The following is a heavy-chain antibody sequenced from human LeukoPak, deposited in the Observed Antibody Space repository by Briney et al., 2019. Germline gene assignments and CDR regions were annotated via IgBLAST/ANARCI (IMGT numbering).Heavy chain of an antibody. V-gene: IGHV3-74*01. J-gene: IGHJ3*02. CDR2: INSDGINT. CDR1: GFTFSNYW. D-gene: IGHD6-25*01. CDR3: ARVSGSHGAFDI. Sequence: GGSLRLSCAASGFTFSNYWMHWVRQAPGKGLVWVSRINSDGINTSYADSVKGRFTISRDNAKNTLYLQMNSLRAEDTAVYYCARVSGSHGAFDIWGQGTMVTVSS.